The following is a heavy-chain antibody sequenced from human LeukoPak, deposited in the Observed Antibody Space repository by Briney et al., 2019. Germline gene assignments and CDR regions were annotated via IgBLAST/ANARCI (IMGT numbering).Heavy chain of an antibody. Sequence: SETLSLTCTVSGGSISSYYWSWIRQPPGKGLEWIGYIYYSGSTNYNPSLKSRVTISVDTSKNQFSLKLSSVTAADTAVYYCARQEWFGELLANNWFDPWGLGTLVTVSS. D-gene: IGHD3-10*01. V-gene: IGHV4-59*08. CDR3: ARQEWFGELLANNWFDP. CDR1: GGSISSYY. CDR2: IYYSGST. J-gene: IGHJ5*02.